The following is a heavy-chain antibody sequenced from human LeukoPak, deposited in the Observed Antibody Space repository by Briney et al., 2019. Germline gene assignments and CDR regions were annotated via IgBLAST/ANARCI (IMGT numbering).Heavy chain of an antibody. CDR1: GGTFSGYY. J-gene: IGHJ4*02. CDR2: SNDSGGT. V-gene: IGHV4-34*01. CDR3: ARHSPSVLRFLEWSWDY. D-gene: IGHD3-3*01. Sequence: KPSETLSLTCAVYGGTFSGYYWSWIRQPPGKRLEWVGESNDSGGTNYNPSLKSRVTISVDTSKNQFSLKLSSVTAADTAVYYCARHSPSVLRFLEWSWDYWGQGTLVTVSS.